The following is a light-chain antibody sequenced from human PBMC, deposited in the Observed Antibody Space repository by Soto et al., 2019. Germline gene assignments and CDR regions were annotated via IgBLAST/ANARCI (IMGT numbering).Light chain of an antibody. Sequence: DIQMTQSPSTLSASVGDIVTITCRASQSISDCLAWYQQKPGKAPKLLIYDASGLESGVPSRFSGSGSGTEFTLTISSLQPDDFATYYCQHYNSYSEAFGQGTKVDI. CDR3: QHYNSYSEA. CDR2: DAS. V-gene: IGKV1-5*01. CDR1: QSISDC. J-gene: IGKJ1*01.